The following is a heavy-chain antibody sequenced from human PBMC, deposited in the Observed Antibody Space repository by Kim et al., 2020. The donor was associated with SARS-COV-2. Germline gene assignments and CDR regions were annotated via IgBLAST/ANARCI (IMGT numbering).Heavy chain of an antibody. J-gene: IGHJ4*02. D-gene: IGHD3-3*01. V-gene: IGHV3-23*01. CDR2: INSNGVDT. CDR1: GFTFSTHA. CDR3: VKGMRPSGWHFEDGGDY. Sequence: GGSLRLSCAASGFTFSTHAMSWVRQDPQKGLEWVSSINSNGVDTYYAAAARGRFTISRDNSKNNVYLQMNSLRVEDTALYYCVKGMRPSGWHFEDGGDYWGQGTLVSVSS.